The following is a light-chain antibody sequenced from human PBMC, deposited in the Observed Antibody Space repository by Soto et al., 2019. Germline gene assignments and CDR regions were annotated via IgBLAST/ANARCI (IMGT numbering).Light chain of an antibody. CDR3: QQYDDWPET. J-gene: IGKJ1*01. CDR2: DAS. CDR1: QSVSSN. Sequence: EKVMTQSPATLSVSPGERATLSCRASQSVSSNLAWYQLKPGQAPRLLIYDASTRATGIPARFSGSGSGTEFTLTISSLQSEDLAVYYCQQYDDWPETFGQGTKV. V-gene: IGKV3-15*01.